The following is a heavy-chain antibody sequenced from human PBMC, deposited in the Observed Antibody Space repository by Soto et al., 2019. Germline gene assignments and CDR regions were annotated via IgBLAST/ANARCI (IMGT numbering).Heavy chain of an antibody. CDR3: ARRYGSGIAPWDYYGMDV. Sequence: PGESLKISCKASGYSFTSYWIAWVRQMPGKGLEWMGSIDPGDGKTNYGPSFQGQVTISADKSITTAYLQWSSLKASDTAMYYCARRYGSGIAPWDYYGMDVWGQGTTVTVSS. D-gene: IGHD3-10*01. V-gene: IGHV5-10-1*04. CDR1: GYSFTSYW. CDR2: IDPGDGKT. J-gene: IGHJ6*02.